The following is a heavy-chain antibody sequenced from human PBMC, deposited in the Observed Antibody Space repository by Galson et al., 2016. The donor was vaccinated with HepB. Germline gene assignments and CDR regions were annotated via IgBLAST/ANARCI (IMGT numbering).Heavy chain of an antibody. CDR3: ARDLFSSSSFIDF. J-gene: IGHJ4*02. CDR2: ISYHGSDI. V-gene: IGHV3-30-3*01. D-gene: IGHD2-2*01. Sequence: SLRLSCAASGFTFSSSAMHWVRQAPGKGLEWLAVISYHGSDIFYADSVKGRFTISRDNPKKTLFLQLNNLRSEDTAVYYCARDLFSSSSFIDFWGQGTLVTVSS. CDR1: GFTFSSSA.